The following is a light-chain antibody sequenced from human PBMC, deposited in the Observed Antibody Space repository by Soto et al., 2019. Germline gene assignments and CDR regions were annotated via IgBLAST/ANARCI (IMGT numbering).Light chain of an antibody. CDR3: QQYYSYPRT. Sequence: IQMTQSPSSLSSSVGDRVTIACRASQDISTYLAWYQQKPGKAPKLLIYAASTLQSGVPSRFSGSGSGTDFTLTISCLQSEDFATYYCQQYYSYPRTFGQGTKVDIK. CDR2: AAS. J-gene: IGKJ1*01. V-gene: IGKV1-8*01. CDR1: QDISTY.